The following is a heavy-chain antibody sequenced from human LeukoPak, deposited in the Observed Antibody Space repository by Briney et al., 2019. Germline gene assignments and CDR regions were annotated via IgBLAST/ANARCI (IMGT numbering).Heavy chain of an antibody. J-gene: IGHJ1*01. CDR3: VGDGRDGYNRYFHH. D-gene: IGHD5-24*01. CDR1: GFTFSMSA. Sequence: GGSPRLSCSASGFTFSMSAMHWVRQAPGKGLQYVSVISGNGVSTSYADSVKGRFTISRDNSKNTVYLQMSSLRAEDTAVYYCVGDGRDGYNRYFHHWGQGTLVTVSS. V-gene: IGHV3-64D*06. CDR2: ISGNGVST.